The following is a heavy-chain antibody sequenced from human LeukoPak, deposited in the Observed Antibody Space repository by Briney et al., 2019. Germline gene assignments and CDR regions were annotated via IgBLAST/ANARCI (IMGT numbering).Heavy chain of an antibody. CDR1: GGSISSSSYY. Sequence: SETLSLTCTVSGGSISSSSYYWGWIRQPPGKGLEWIGSIYCSGSTYYNPSLKSRVTISVDTSKNQFSLKLSSVTAADTAVYYCARGRVGWNYPHALADFDYWGQGTLVTVSS. J-gene: IGHJ4*02. V-gene: IGHV4-39*07. CDR3: ARGRVGWNYPHALADFDY. CDR2: IYCSGST. D-gene: IGHD1-7*01.